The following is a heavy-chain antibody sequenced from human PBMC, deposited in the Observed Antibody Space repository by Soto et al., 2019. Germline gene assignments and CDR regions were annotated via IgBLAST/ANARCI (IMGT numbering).Heavy chain of an antibody. CDR2: MNPNSGNT. J-gene: IGHJ5*02. CDR3: ARGRGDCSSTSCSIWFDP. CDR1: GYTFTSYD. Sequence: ASVKVSCKASGYTFTSYDIHLVRQATGQGLEWMGWMNPNSGNTGYAQKFQGRVTMTRNTSISTAYMELSSLRSEDTAVYYCARGRGDCSSTSCSIWFDPWGQGTLVTVSA. V-gene: IGHV1-8*01. D-gene: IGHD2-2*03.